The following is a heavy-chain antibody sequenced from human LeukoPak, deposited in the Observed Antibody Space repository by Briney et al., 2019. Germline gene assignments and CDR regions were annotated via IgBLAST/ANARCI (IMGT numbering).Heavy chain of an antibody. CDR3: AKGGSYGPLDY. Sequence: PGGSLRLSCAASGFTVSSKYMSWVRRAPGKGLEWVAAISDSGGDTIYTDSVKDRFTISRDNSKNTLYLQMNSLRADDTAVYYCAKGGSYGPLDYWGQGTLVTVSS. V-gene: IGHV3-23*01. CDR2: ISDSGGDT. CDR1: GFTVSSKY. D-gene: IGHD1-26*01. J-gene: IGHJ4*02.